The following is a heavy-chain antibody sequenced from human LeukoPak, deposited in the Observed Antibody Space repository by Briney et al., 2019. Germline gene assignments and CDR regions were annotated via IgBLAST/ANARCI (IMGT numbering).Heavy chain of an antibody. CDR3: ARGDGSNSAFDY. CDR2: ISSSSSYI. V-gene: IGHV3-21*04. Sequence: PGGSLRLSCAASGFTFSSYSMNWVRQAPGKGLEWVSSISSSSSYIYYADSVKGRFAISRDNAKTSLYLNMNSLRAEDTAVYSCARGDGSNSAFDYWGQGNLVTVSS. D-gene: IGHD2/OR15-2a*01. J-gene: IGHJ4*02. CDR1: GFTFSSYS.